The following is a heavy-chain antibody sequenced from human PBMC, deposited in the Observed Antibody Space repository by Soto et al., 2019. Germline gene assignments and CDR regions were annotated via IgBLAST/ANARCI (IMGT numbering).Heavy chain of an antibody. Sequence: SETQSLTCSVSGDSMRGYGWSWIRQPPGKGLEWIGYIYYSGSTNYNPSLKSRVTISVDTSKNQFSLKLSSVTAADTAVYYCARFNWYFDLWGRGTLVTVSS. J-gene: IGHJ2*01. V-gene: IGHV4-59*08. CDR2: IYYSGST. CDR1: GDSMRGYG. CDR3: ARFNWYFDL.